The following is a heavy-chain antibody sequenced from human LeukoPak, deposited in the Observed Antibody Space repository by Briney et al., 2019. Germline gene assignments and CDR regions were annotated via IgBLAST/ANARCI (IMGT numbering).Heavy chain of an antibody. CDR2: IGIDSGNT. J-gene: IGHJ4*02. V-gene: IGHV3-11*06. CDR1: GFTFSDYS. D-gene: IGHD1-1*01. Sequence: PGESLRLSCAASGFTFSDYSMNWVRQAPGKGLEWISYIGIDSGNTKYADSVRGRFTISADKAKNSLYLQMNSLRVEDTAVFYCARDHNYAFDNWGQGTLVSVAS. CDR3: ARDHNYAFDN.